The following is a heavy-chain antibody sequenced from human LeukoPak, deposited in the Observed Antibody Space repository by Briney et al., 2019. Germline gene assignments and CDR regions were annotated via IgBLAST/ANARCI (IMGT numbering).Heavy chain of an antibody. Sequence: GESLKISRGGSGYNLASYWIGWVRPVPRKGLGGVGISALDDYDTAYSPSFEAQVTNSADRSIGTAYLQWSSLKASDTAMYYCARGGDWDDDFDRWGQGTLVTAAS. CDR2: SALDDYDT. V-gene: IGHV5-51*01. CDR1: GYNLASYW. D-gene: IGHD2-21*02. J-gene: IGHJ3*01. CDR3: ARGGDWDDDFDR.